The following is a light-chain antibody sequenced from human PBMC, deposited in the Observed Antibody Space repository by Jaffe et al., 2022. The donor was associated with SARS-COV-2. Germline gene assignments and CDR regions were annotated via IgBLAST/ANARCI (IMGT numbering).Light chain of an antibody. CDR1: QSLLPSNTYKY. J-gene: IGKJ2*01. Sequence: DIVMTQSPLSLPVTPGEPASISCRSSQSLLPSNTYKYVDWYLQKPGQSPQLLIYLGSNRASGVPDRFSGSGSGTDFTLKISRVEAEDVGVYYCMQSLQTPYTFGQGTKLEIK. CDR3: MQSLQTPYT. V-gene: IGKV2-28*01. CDR2: LGS.